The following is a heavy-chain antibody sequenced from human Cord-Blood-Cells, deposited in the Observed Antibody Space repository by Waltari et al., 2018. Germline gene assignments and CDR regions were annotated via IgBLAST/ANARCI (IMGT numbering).Heavy chain of an antibody. V-gene: IGHV3-53*01. CDR2: IYSGGST. CDR1: GSTVSRTY. D-gene: IGHD6-19*01. J-gene: IGHJ4*02. CDR3: ARGGYSSGWCLVY. Sequence: EVQLVASGGGLIQPGGSLRLSCAASGSTVSRTYMSWVRQAPWKGLEWVSVIYSGGSTYYADSVKGRFTISRDNSKNTLYLQMNSLRAEDTAVYYCARGGYSSGWCLVYWGQGTLVTVSS.